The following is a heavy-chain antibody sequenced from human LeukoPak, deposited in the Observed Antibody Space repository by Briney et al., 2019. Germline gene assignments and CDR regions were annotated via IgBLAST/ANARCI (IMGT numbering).Heavy chain of an antibody. J-gene: IGHJ3*02. Sequence: GGPLRLSCAGSGFTFSSYAMSWVRQPPGKGVEWVSGISGSGGSTYYADSVKGRFTISRDNAKNTLYLQMNCLRAEDTAVYYCAKSSHAFGAFDIWGQGTMVTVSS. CDR3: AKSSHAFGAFDI. V-gene: IGHV3-23*01. CDR2: ISGSGGST. CDR1: GFTFSSYA. D-gene: IGHD3-16*01.